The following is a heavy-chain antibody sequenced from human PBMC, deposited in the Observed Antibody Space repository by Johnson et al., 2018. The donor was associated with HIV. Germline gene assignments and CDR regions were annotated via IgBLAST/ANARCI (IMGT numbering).Heavy chain of an antibody. V-gene: IGHV3-30*04. J-gene: IGHJ3*02. CDR2: ISYDGSNK. D-gene: IGHD6-13*01. CDR1: RFTFSSYA. Sequence: QVQLVESGGGVVQPGRSLRLSCAASRFTFSSYAMHWVRQAPGKGLEWVAVISYDGSNKYYANFVKGRFTISRENSKNTLHLQMNSLRSEDTAVYYCSRPTRSRIAAAGDDAFDIWGQGTMVTVSS. CDR3: SRPTRSRIAAAGDDAFDI.